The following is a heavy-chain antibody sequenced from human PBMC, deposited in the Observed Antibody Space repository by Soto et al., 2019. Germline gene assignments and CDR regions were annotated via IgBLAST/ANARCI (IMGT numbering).Heavy chain of an antibody. Sequence: LTCGVSGGTVASSHWWSWVRQSPGRGLEWIGNVYHTGDTNFNPSLQSRVTFSVDKSNNQFSLRLTSVTAADTAVYFCAREIVTAGGNNYFDPWGPGTLVTVSS. CDR1: GGTVASSHW. CDR2: VYHTGDT. V-gene: IGHV4-4*01. J-gene: IGHJ5*02. CDR3: AREIVTAGGNNYFDP. D-gene: IGHD2-21*02.